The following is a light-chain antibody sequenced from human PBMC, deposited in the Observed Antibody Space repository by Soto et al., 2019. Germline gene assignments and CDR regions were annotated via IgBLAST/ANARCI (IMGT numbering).Light chain of an antibody. CDR2: SNN. CDR3: SAWDDSLNGVV. Sequence: SVLTQPPSASGTPGQRVTISCSGSSSNIGSNTINWYQHLPGAAPKLLIYSNNQRPSGVPDRFSGSKSDTSASLAISGLQSEDEADYYCSAWDDSLNGVVFGGGTKLTVL. J-gene: IGLJ2*01. V-gene: IGLV1-44*01. CDR1: SSNIGSNT.